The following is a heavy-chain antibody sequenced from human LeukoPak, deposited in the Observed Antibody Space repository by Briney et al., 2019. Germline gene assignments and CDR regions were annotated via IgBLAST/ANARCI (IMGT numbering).Heavy chain of an antibody. CDR1: GFTFSSYA. CDR2: ISGSGGST. D-gene: IGHD3-10*01. J-gene: IGHJ5*02. V-gene: IGHV3-23*01. CDR3: ARDPGGDWFDP. Sequence: AGGSLRLSCAASGFTFSSYAMSWVRQAPGKGLEWVSAISGSGGSTYYADSVKGRFTISRDNSKNMLYLQMNNLRAEDTAVYYCARDPGGDWFDPWGQGTLVTVSS.